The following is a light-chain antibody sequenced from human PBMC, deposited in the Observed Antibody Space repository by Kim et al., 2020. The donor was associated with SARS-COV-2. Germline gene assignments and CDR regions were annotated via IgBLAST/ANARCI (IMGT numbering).Light chain of an antibody. Sequence: GKRVTTPCSGSSSNLGTNSVHWYQQFPGRAPEVLIYKNNQRPSGVPDRFSGSKSGTSASLAISGLQSEDEGDYYCAGWDDSLNAEVFGGGTQLTVL. CDR1: SSNLGTNS. V-gene: IGLV1-44*01. J-gene: IGLJ3*02. CDR3: AGWDDSLNAEV. CDR2: KNN.